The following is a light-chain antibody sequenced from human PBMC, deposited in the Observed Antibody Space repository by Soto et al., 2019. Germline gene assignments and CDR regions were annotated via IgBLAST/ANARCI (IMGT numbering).Light chain of an antibody. CDR1: QGVSRW. CDR2: AAS. J-gene: IGKJ1*01. Sequence: DIQMTQSPPSLSASVGDRVTISCRASQGVSRWLAWYQHKPGKAPKSLIYAASTLQSGVPSRFSGSESGTEFTLTITSLQADDFATYYCQQYDKYWTFGQGTKVDIK. V-gene: IGKV1D-16*01. CDR3: QQYDKYWT.